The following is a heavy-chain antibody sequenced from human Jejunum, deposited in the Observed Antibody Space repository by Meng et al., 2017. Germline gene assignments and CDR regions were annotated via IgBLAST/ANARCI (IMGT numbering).Heavy chain of an antibody. V-gene: IGHV3-30*04. CDR3: ARGGPGGGGASPY. Sequence: GGSLRLSCAASGFSFSTYALNWVRQAPGKGLEWVAVISDDGSYQYYGDSVQGRFTISRDNSNNTLFLQMNSLRVEDTAVYFCARGGPGGGGASPYWGQGTLVTGAS. CDR2: ISDDGSYQ. CDR1: GFSFSTYA. J-gene: IGHJ4*02. D-gene: IGHD3-16*01.